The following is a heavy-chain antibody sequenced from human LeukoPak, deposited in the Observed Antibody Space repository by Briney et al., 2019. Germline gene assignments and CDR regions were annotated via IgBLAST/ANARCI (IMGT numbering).Heavy chain of an antibody. J-gene: IGHJ3*02. D-gene: IGHD6-25*01. CDR2: ISGPGSSA. CDR3: AKPGGPGIAARGAFHI. V-gene: IGHV3-23*01. CDR1: GFTFSNYA. Sequence: PGGSLRLSCAASGFTFSNYALTWVRQTPDKGLEWVSTISGPGSSAYYADSVKGQFTISRDNSKNTLYLQMNSLRAEDTAVYYCAKPGGPGIAARGAFHIWGQGTMVTVSS.